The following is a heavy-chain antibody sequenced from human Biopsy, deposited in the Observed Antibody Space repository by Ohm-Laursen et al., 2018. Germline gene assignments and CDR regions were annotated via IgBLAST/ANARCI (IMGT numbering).Heavy chain of an antibody. CDR2: ISYNERT. V-gene: IGHV4-31*03. CDR1: GAPVKTSGYF. Sequence: SQTLSLTCSVSGAPVKTSGYFWAWIRQRPGKGLEWIGYISYNERTHYTPSLTSRLAISFDTSNNRISLQLRSVSVAGTAVYYCVREPKTGTAEAWYFDLWGRGSPVTVPS. J-gene: IGHJ2*01. D-gene: IGHD3-9*01. CDR3: VREPKTGTAEAWYFDL.